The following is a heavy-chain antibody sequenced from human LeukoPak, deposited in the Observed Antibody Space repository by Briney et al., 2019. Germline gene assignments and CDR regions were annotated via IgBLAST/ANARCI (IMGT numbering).Heavy chain of an antibody. D-gene: IGHD2-8*02. V-gene: IGHV3-23*01. Sequence: GGSLRLSCAASGFTFSSYAMSWVRQAPGKGLEWVSAISGSGGSTYYADSVKGRFTISRDTAKNTLYLQLNSLRAADTAVYYCARVRADCSLLSSGVDVWGKGTTVTVSS. CDR1: GFTFSSYA. J-gene: IGHJ6*04. CDR2: ISGSGGST. CDR3: ARVRADCSLLSSGVDV.